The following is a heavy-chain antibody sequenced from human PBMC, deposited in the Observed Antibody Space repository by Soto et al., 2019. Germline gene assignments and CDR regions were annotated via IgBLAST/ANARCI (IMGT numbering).Heavy chain of an antibody. J-gene: IGHJ4*02. CDR1: GFTFSSYG. V-gene: IGHV3-30*18. CDR2: ISYDGSNK. D-gene: IGHD3-22*01. Sequence: QVQLVESGGGVVQPGRSLRLSCAASGFTFSSYGMHWVRQAPGKGLEWVAVISYDGSNKYYADSVKGRFTISRDNSKNTLYLQMNSLRAAYTAVYSCAKGAPKTYYYDSSGYYPFDYWGQGTLVTVSS. CDR3: AKGAPKTYYYDSSGYYPFDY.